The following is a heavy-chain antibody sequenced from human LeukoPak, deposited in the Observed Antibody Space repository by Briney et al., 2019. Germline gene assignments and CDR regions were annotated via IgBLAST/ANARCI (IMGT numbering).Heavy chain of an antibody. CDR3: ARWLPGERDY. J-gene: IGHJ4*02. CDR1: GFIVSSTY. CDR2: IYTGGST. V-gene: IGHV3-66*01. D-gene: IGHD5-12*01. Sequence: PGGSLRLSCAASGFIVSSTYMSWVRQAPGKGLEGVSVIYTGGSTYYADSVKGRFTISRDKSKNTLYLQMNSLRAEDTAVYYCARWLPGERDYWGQGTLVTVSS.